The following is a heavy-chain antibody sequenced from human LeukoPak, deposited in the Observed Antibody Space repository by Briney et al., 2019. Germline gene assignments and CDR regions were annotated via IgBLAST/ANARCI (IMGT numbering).Heavy chain of an antibody. J-gene: IGHJ4*02. Sequence: GGSLRLSCAASGFTFSSYAMSWVRQAPGKGLEWVSAISGSGGSTYYADSVKGRFTISRDNSKNTLYLQMNSLRAEDTAVYYCAKEKGYSSGWYRLDLATNPFDYWGQGTLVTVSS. D-gene: IGHD6-19*01. CDR2: ISGSGGST. V-gene: IGHV3-23*01. CDR1: GFTFSSYA. CDR3: AKEKGYSSGWYRLDLATNPFDY.